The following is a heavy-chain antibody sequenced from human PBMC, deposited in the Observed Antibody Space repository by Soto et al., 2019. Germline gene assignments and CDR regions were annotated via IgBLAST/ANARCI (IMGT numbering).Heavy chain of an antibody. CDR2: ISGSGGST. J-gene: IGHJ4*02. Sequence: GGSLRLSCAASGFSFSNYAMTWVRQAPGKGLEWVSAISGSGGSTYYADSVKGRFTISRDNSKNTLYLQMNSLRAEDTAVYYCAKGHSSGWYYFDYWGQGALVTVSS. CDR1: GFSFSNYA. D-gene: IGHD6-19*01. CDR3: AKGHSSGWYYFDY. V-gene: IGHV3-23*01.